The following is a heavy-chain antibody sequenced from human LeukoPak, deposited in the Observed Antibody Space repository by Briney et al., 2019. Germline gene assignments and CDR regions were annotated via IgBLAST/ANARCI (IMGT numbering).Heavy chain of an antibody. CDR3: ARTYYYDSSGYYWTSFFDY. V-gene: IGHV1-69*13. D-gene: IGHD3-22*01. CDR1: GGTLSSYA. CDR2: IIPIFGTA. J-gene: IGHJ4*02. Sequence: GASVKVSCKASGGTLSSYAISWVRQAPGQGLEWMGGIIPIFGTANYAQKFQGRVTITADESTSTAYMELSSLRSEDTAVYYCARTYYYDSSGYYWTSFFDYWGQGTLVTVSS.